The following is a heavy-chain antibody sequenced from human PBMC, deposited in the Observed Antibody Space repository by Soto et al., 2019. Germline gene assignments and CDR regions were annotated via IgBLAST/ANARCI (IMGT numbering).Heavy chain of an antibody. Sequence: ASVKVSCKASGYTFTSYGISWVRQAPGQGLEWMGWISAYNGNTNYAQKLQGRVTMTTDTSTSTAYMELRSLRSDDTAVYYCVRGSCGGSCYPYYYYYGMDVWGQGTTVTVSS. CDR1: GYTFTSYG. D-gene: IGHD2-15*01. V-gene: IGHV1-18*04. CDR2: ISAYNGNT. J-gene: IGHJ6*02. CDR3: VRGSCGGSCYPYYYYYGMDV.